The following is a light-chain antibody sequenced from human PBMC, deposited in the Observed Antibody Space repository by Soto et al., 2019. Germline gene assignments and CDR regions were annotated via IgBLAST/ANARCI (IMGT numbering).Light chain of an antibody. CDR1: SSDVGGYNY. CDR3: SSYTISGTVI. CDR2: DVS. J-gene: IGLJ2*01. Sequence: QSSLTQPASVSGSPGQSITISCTGTSSDVGGYNYVSWYQHRPGKAPKLMIYDVSNRPSGVSNRFSGSKSGNTASLTISGLQAEDEADYYCSSYTISGTVIFGGGTKLTVL. V-gene: IGLV2-14*03.